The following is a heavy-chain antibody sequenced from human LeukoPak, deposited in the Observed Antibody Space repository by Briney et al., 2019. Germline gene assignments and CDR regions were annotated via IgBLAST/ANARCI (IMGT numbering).Heavy chain of an antibody. CDR2: IYYSWST. D-gene: IGHD3-22*01. CDR3: ARDNYYDSSGYDAFDI. Sequence: SETLSLTCTVSGGSISSSSYYWGWIRQPPGKGLEWIGSIYYSWSTYYNPSLKSRVTVSVDTSKNQFSLKLSSVTAADTAVYYCARDNYYDSSGYDAFDIWGQGTMVTVSS. CDR1: GGSISSSSYY. V-gene: IGHV4-39*07. J-gene: IGHJ3*02.